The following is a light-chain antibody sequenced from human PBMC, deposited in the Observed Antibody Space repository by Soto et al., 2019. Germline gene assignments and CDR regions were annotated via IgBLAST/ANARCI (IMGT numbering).Light chain of an antibody. J-gene: IGLJ1*01. V-gene: IGLV1-40*01. CDR1: SSNIGAGYD. CDR3: QSYDSSQSGGYV. CDR2: GNS. Sequence: QSVLTQPPSVSGAPGQRVTISCTGSSSNIGAGYDVHWYQQLPGTAPKLLIYGNSNRPSGVPDRFSGYKSGTSASLAITGLQAKDEADYYCQSYDSSQSGGYVFGTGTKLTVL.